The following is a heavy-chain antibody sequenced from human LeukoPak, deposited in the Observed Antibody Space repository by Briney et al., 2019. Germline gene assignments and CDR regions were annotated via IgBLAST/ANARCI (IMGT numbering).Heavy chain of an antibody. CDR1: GFTFSNYA. CDR3: ARDPNGDYVGAFDI. Sequence: GGSLRLSCTASGFTFSNYAMMWLRQAPGKGPEFISVIRGSGGGAGYADSVRGRFTISRDNSKNLLYLQMNRLRAEDAAVYYCARDPNGDYVGAFDILGQGTMVTVSS. D-gene: IGHD4-17*01. V-gene: IGHV3-23*01. CDR2: IRGSGGGA. J-gene: IGHJ3*02.